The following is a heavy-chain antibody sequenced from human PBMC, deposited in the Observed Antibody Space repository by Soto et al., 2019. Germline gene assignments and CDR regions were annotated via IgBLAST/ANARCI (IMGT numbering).Heavy chain of an antibody. CDR3: ARSPSYCSGGSCYSSDY. CDR2: MNPNSGNT. J-gene: IGHJ4*02. D-gene: IGHD2-15*01. CDR1: GYTFTSYD. V-gene: IGHV1-8*01. Sequence: VSVKVSCKGSGYTFTSYDINWLRQATGQGLEWMGWMNPNSGNTGYAQKFQGRVTMTRNTSISTAYMELSSLRSEDTAVYYCARSPSYCSGGSCYSSDYWGQGTLVTVSS.